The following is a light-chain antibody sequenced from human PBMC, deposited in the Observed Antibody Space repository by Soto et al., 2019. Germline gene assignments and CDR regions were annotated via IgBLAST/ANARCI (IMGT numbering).Light chain of an antibody. V-gene: IGLV2-14*01. CDR1: SSDIGGYNF. CDR2: DVS. CDR3: SSYTSSFTGV. Sequence: QSALTQPASVSGSPGQSITISCTGTSSDIGGYNFVSWYQQYPGKAPKLMIYDVSIRPSGISNRFSGSKSGNTASLTISGLQAEVEADYYCSSYTSSFTGVFGGGTKLTVL. J-gene: IGLJ3*02.